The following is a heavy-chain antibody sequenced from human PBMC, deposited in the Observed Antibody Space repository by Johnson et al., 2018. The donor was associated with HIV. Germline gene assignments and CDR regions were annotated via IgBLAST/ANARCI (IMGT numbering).Heavy chain of an antibody. J-gene: IGHJ3*02. CDR2: IKDDGSEK. Sequence: VQVVESGGALVQPGGSLRLSCAASAFNFDTSWMAWVRQAPGKGLEWVAHIKDDGSEKYYVDSVKGRFTVSRDNAKNSLYLQMNSLRAEDTAVYYCARNPLFSAFDIWGQGTMVTVSS. V-gene: IGHV3-7*05. CDR1: AFNFDTSW. CDR3: ARNPLFSAFDI. D-gene: IGHD3-10*02.